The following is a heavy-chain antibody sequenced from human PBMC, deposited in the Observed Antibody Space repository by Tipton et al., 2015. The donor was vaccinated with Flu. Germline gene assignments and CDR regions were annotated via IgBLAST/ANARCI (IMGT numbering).Heavy chain of an antibody. V-gene: IGHV3-53*01. CDR3: ARGQGANP. J-gene: IGHJ5*02. CDR1: GFTVSSNY. CDR2: IYSDGST. Sequence: SLRLSCAASGFTVSSNYMSWVRQAPGKGLEGVSVIYSDGSTYYIDSVKGRFTISRDNSKNMLSLEMNSLRAEDTAVYYCARGQGANPWGQGTLVTVSS.